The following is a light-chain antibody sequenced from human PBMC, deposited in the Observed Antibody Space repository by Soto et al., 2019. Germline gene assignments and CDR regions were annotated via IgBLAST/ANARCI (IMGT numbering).Light chain of an antibody. Sequence: EIVLTQSPGTLSLSPGERATLSCRASQSVSSSYLAWYQQKPGQAPRPLIYGASTRATGVPGRFNGSGSGTDFTLTISSLQSEDFAVYYCQQYNKWPQTFGRGTKVDIK. CDR2: GAS. J-gene: IGKJ1*01. CDR1: QSVSSSY. CDR3: QQYNKWPQT. V-gene: IGKV3-15*01.